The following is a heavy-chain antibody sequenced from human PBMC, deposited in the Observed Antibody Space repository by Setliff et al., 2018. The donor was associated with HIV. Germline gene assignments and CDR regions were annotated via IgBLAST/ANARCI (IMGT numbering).Heavy chain of an antibody. CDR2: ISSSSSTI. CDR1: GFTFSSYS. Sequence: RLSCTASGFTFSSYSMNWVRQAPGKGLEGVSYISSSSSTIYYADSVKGRFTISRDNANNSQYLQMNSLRAEDTALYYCARGPRFNSLRYNYYYMDVWGKGTTVTVSS. CDR3: ARGPRFNSLRYNYYYMDV. J-gene: IGHJ6*03. V-gene: IGHV3-48*01. D-gene: IGHD3-10*01.